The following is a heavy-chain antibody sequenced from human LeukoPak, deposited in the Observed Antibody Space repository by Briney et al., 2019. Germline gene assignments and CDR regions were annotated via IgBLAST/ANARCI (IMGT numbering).Heavy chain of an antibody. V-gene: IGHV3-7*01. CDR3: ARGPDYGDRLDYFDY. CDR2: VKKDGNQ. Sequence: GGSLRLSCAASGFTFTRHWMGWVRQAPGKGLEWVASVKKDGNQYSVDSVKGRFIISRDNARNSLSLQMSSLRVEDTAIYFCARGPDYGDRLDYFDYWGQRTLVTVSS. CDR1: GFTFTRHW. J-gene: IGHJ4*02. D-gene: IGHD4-17*01.